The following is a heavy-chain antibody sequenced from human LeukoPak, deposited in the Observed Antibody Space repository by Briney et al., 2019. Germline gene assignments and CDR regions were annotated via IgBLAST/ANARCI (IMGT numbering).Heavy chain of an antibody. Sequence: PSETLSLTCTVSGGSISSSSYYWGWIRQPPGKGLEWIGSIYYSGSTYYNPSLKSRVTISVDTSKNQFSLKLSSVTAADTAVYYCARAQTVRGGDAFDIWGQGTMVTVSS. CDR2: IYYSGST. D-gene: IGHD3-10*01. CDR1: GGSISSSSYY. J-gene: IGHJ3*02. V-gene: IGHV4-39*01. CDR3: ARAQTVRGGDAFDI.